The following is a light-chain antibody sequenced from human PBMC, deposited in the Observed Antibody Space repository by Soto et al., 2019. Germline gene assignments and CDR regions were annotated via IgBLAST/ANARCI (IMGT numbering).Light chain of an antibody. J-gene: IGKJ1*01. Sequence: EIVLTQSPGTLSLSPGERATLSCRASQSVSSSSLAWYQQKPGQAPRLLISGTSSRATGIPDRFSGSGSRTGFTLTISRLEPEDFAVYFCQQYRTFGQGTKVDIK. CDR2: GTS. CDR1: QSVSSSS. CDR3: QQYRT. V-gene: IGKV3-20*01.